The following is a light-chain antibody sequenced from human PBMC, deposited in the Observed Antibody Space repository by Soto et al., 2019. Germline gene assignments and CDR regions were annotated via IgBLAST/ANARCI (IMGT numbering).Light chain of an antibody. CDR3: HQLNSYPIT. J-gene: IGKJ3*01. V-gene: IGKV1-9*01. Sequence: DIQLTQSPSFLSASVGDRVTITCRASQGINNYLGWYQQKPGKAPKLLIYAASTLQSGVPSRFSGSGSGTDFTLTISSLQPEDFATYYCHQLNSYPITFGPGTKVDI. CDR2: AAS. CDR1: QGINNY.